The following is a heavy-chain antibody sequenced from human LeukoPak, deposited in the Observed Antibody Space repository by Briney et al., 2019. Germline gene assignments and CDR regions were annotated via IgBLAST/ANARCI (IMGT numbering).Heavy chain of an antibody. J-gene: IGHJ6*02. V-gene: IGHV6-1*01. CDR2: TYYRSKWYY. CDR1: GDSVSSISVA. Sequence: SQTLSLTCAISGDSVSSISVAWNWIRQSPSRGLKWLGRTYYRSKWYYEYAVSVKSQINISPDTSKNQFSLQLTSVTPEDTAVYYCSLARSEYHYGMDVWGQGTTVTVSS. CDR3: SLARSEYHYGMDV.